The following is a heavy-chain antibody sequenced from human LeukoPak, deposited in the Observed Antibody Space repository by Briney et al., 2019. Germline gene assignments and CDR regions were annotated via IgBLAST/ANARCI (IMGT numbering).Heavy chain of an antibody. J-gene: IGHJ4*02. CDR3: AREGIRIAAAGTIDY. V-gene: IGHV1-18*01. Sequence: ASVKVSCKASGYTFTSYDINWVRQATGQGLEWMGWMNPNSGNTNYAQKLQDRVTMTTDTATSTAYMELRSLRSDDTAMYYCAREGIRIAAAGTIDYWGQGTLVTVSS. D-gene: IGHD6-13*01. CDR1: GYTFTSYD. CDR2: MNPNSGNT.